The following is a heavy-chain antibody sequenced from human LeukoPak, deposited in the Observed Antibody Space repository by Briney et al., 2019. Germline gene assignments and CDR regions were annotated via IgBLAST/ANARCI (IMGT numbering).Heavy chain of an antibody. CDR1: GFTFRNYA. D-gene: IGHD5-12*01. V-gene: IGHV3-23*01. CDR3: ARRTSGAFDF. Sequence: GRSLRLSCAASGFTFRNYAMTWVRQAPGKGLEWVSSIPSGGDGTYYADSVKGRFTISRDNSKNMLYLQMNSLRAEDTAVYYCARRTSGAFDFWDQGTLVTASS. CDR2: IPSGGDGT. J-gene: IGHJ4*02.